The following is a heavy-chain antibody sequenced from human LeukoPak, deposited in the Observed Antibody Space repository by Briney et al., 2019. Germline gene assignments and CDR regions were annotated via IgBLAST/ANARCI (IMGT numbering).Heavy chain of an antibody. CDR3: ARRRSIAAAGAYFDY. CDR2: IYYSGST. Sequence: SETLSLTCTVSGGSISSYYWSWIRQPPGKGLEWIGYIYYSGSTNYNPSLKSRVTISVDTSKNQFSLKLSSVTAADTAVYYCARRRSIAAAGAYFDYWGQGTLATVSS. J-gene: IGHJ4*02. CDR1: GGSISSYY. D-gene: IGHD6-13*01. V-gene: IGHV4-59*01.